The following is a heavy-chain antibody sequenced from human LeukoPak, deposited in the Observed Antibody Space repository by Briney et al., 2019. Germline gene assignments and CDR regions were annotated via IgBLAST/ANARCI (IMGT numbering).Heavy chain of an antibody. CDR1: GGTFSSYA. V-gene: IGHV1-69*05. CDR2: IIPIFGTA. J-gene: IGHJ6*03. Sequence: SVKVSCKASGGTFSSYAISWVRQAPGQGLEWMGGIIPIFGTANYAQKFQDRVTITTDKSTNTAYMDVSSLRSEDTAVYYCARSATDYFDYMDVWGKGTTVTVSS. D-gene: IGHD2-15*01. CDR3: ARSATDYFDYMDV.